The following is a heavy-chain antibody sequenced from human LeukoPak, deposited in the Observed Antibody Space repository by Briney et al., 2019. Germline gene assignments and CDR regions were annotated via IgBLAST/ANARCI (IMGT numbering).Heavy chain of an antibody. J-gene: IGHJ5*02. CDR3: ARGPAGYDYVWGSYRPKPGWFDP. CDR2: MNPNSGNT. D-gene: IGHD3-16*02. V-gene: IGHV1-8*03. CDR1: GYTFTGYY. Sequence: ASVKVSCKASGYTFTGYYMHWVRQAPGQGLEWMGGMNPNSGNTGYAQKFQGRVTVTRNTSISTAYMELSSLRSEDTAVYYCARGPAGYDYVWGSYRPKPGWFDPWGQATLVTVSS.